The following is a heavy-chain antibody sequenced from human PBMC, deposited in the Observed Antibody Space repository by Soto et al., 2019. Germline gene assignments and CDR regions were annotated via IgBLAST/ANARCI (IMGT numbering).Heavy chain of an antibody. CDR3: TRDSGGRDAY. J-gene: IGHJ4*02. V-gene: IGHV3-74*01. CDR1: GFTFSSYW. Sequence: GGSLRLSCAASGFTFSSYWMHWVRQVPGKGLVWDSRINTDGSITSHADSVKGRFTISRDNAKNTLYLQMNSLRAGDTAVYYCTRDSGGRDAYWGQGALVTVSS. D-gene: IGHD2-15*01. CDR2: INTDGSIT.